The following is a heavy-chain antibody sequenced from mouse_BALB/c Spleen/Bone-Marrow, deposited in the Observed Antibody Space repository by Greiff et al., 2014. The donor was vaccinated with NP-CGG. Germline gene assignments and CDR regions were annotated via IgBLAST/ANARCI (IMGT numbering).Heavy chain of an antibody. CDR3: AREGVYYGNPYWYFDV. D-gene: IGHD2-1*01. V-gene: IGHV7-3*02. J-gene: IGHJ1*01. CDR1: GFTFTDYY. Sequence: DVKLEESGGGLVQPGGSLRLSCATSGFTFTDYYMSWVRQPPGKALEWLGFIRNKANGYTTEYSASVKGRFTISRDNSQSILYPQMNTLRAEDSATYYCAREGVYYGNPYWYFDVWGAGTTVTVSS. CDR2: IRNKANGYTT.